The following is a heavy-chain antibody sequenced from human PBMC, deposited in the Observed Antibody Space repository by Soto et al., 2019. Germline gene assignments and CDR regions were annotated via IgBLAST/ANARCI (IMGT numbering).Heavy chain of an antibody. CDR1: GFSFGDFA. CDR2: INWNGDYI. Sequence: VQLVESGGDLVQPGRSLRLSCTASGFSFGDFAMHWVRQVPGKGLEWVSGINWNGDYIGHADSVKGRFTVSRDNAKSFPIFPKDSLGPGDTGPLYLGRAPPGGNRAVFFEWWGRGTLVTVSS. D-gene: IGHD1-26*01. V-gene: IGHV3-9*01. J-gene: IGHJ4*02. CDR3: GRAPPGGNRAVFFEW.